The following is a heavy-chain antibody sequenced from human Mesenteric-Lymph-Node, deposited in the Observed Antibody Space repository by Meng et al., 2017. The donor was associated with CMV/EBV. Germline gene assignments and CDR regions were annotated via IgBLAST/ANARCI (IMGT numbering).Heavy chain of an antibody. Sequence: LSCAASGFTFNIYAMSWFRQAQGKGREWVSGITGSGSHTYYADSVTGRFTISRDNPKNTLYLQMSSLRAEDTAVYYCAKSGSSSCPDYWGQGALVTVSS. CDR2: ITGSGSHT. J-gene: IGHJ4*02. CDR3: AKSGSSSCPDY. V-gene: IGHV3-23*01. D-gene: IGHD6-13*01. CDR1: GFTFNIYA.